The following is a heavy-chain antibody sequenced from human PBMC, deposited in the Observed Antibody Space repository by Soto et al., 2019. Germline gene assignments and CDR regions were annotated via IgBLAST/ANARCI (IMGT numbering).Heavy chain of an antibody. J-gene: IGHJ4*02. Sequence: ASVKVSCKASGYTFPRYAMNWVRQATGQSPEWMGWINPGNGNTKYSQRFQGRVTISRDTSASTAYMELSSLTSGDTAVYYCARRGALTSYYFGYYFDYWGQGTLLTVSS. D-gene: IGHD3-9*01. CDR1: GYTFPRYA. V-gene: IGHV1-3*01. CDR3: ARRGALTSYYFGYYFDY. CDR2: INPGNGNT.